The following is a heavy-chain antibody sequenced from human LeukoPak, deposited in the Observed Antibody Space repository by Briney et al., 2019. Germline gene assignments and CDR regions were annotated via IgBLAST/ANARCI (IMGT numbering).Heavy chain of an antibody. V-gene: IGHV3-43*01. CDR3: AKDIQSGGNSWGGFDY. CDR1: GFTFDDYT. D-gene: IGHD4-23*01. J-gene: IGHJ4*02. Sequence: GGSLRLSCAASGFTFDDYTMHWVRQAPGKGLEWVSLISWDGGSTYYADSVKGRFTISRDNSKNSLYLQMNSLRTEDTALYYCAKDIQSGGNSWGGFDYWGQGTLVTVSS. CDR2: ISWDGGST.